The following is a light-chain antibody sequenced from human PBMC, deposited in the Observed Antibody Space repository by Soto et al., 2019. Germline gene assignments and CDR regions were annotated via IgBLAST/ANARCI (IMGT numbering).Light chain of an antibody. CDR3: AAWDDSLNGMV. CDR1: SSNIGRNT. V-gene: IGLV1-44*01. Sequence: QSVLTQPPSASGTPGQRVTISCSGSSSNIGRNTVHWYQQLPGTAPKLLIYSNNLRPSGVPDRFSGSKSGTSASLAISGLQSEDEADYYCAAWDDSLNGMVFGGGTKLTVL. CDR2: SNN. J-gene: IGLJ2*01.